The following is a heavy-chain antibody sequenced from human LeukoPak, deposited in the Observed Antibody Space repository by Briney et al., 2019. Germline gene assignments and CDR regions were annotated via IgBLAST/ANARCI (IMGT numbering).Heavy chain of an antibody. CDR2: IYYSGST. V-gene: IGHV4-59*01. CDR1: GGSISSYY. CDR3: ARDLRVVRGVIYPNWFDP. Sequence: SETLSLTCTVSGGSISSYYWSWIRQPPGKGLEWIGYIYYSGSTNYNPSLKSRVTISVDTSKNQFSLKLSSVTAADTAVYYCARDLRVVRGVIYPNWFDPWGQGTLVTVSS. J-gene: IGHJ5*02. D-gene: IGHD3-10*01.